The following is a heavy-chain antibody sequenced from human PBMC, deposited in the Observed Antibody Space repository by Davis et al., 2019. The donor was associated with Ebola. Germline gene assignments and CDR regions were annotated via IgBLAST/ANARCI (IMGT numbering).Heavy chain of an antibody. CDR3: AREYCTNGVCYPPSFDY. V-gene: IGHV1-2*06. Sequence: SVPVSCKASRYTFPSHYIHWVRQAPGQGLEWMGRINPNSGGTNDAQKFQSRVTMTRDTSISTAYMELSRLRSDDTAVYYCAREYCTNGVCYPPSFDYWGQGTLVTVSS. CDR2: INPNSGGT. CDR1: RYTFPSHY. D-gene: IGHD2-8*01. J-gene: IGHJ4*02.